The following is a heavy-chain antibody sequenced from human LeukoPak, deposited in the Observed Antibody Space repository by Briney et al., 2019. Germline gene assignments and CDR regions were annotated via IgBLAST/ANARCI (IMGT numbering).Heavy chain of an antibody. D-gene: IGHD6-6*01. CDR3: ARPLTSSSSLFDY. V-gene: IGHV1-58*02. CDR2: IVVGSGNT. Sequence: SVKVSCKASGFTFTSSAIQWVRQARGQGLEWIGWIVVGSGNTNYAQKFQERVTITRDMSTSTAYMELNSLRAEDTAVYYCARPLTSSSSLFDYWGQGTLVTVSS. J-gene: IGHJ4*02. CDR1: GFTFTSSA.